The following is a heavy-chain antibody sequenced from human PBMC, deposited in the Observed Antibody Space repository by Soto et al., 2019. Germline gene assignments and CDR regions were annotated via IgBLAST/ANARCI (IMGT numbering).Heavy chain of an antibody. CDR3: ARERPMYSSSPGRFDP. CDR2: FIPIFGTA. CDR1: GGTFSSYA. J-gene: IGHJ5*02. V-gene: IGHV1-69*01. D-gene: IGHD6-6*01. Sequence: QVQLVQSGAEVKKPGSSVKVSCKASGGTFSSYAISWVRQAPGQGLEWMGGFIPIFGTANYAQKFQGRVTITADESTRTAYMELSSLRSEDTAVYYCARERPMYSSSPGRFDPWGQGTLVTVSS.